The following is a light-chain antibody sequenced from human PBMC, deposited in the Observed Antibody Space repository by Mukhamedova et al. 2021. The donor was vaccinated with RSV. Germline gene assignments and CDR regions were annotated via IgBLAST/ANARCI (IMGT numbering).Light chain of an antibody. J-gene: IGKJ3*01. V-gene: IGKV3-20*01. Sequence: GQAPRLLIYGASSRATGIPDRFSGSGSGTDFTLTISRLEPEDFAVYHCQQYGTSPRTFGPGTKVDIK. CDR2: GAS. CDR3: QQYGTSPRT.